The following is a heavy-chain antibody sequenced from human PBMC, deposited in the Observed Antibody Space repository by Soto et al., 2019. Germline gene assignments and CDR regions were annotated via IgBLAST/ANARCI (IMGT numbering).Heavy chain of an antibody. CDR1: GGSISSSSYY. CDR2: IYYSGST. D-gene: IGHD6-19*01. Sequence: QLQLQESGPGLVKPSETRSLTCTVSGGSISSSSYYWGWIRQPPRKGLEWIGSIYYSGSTYYNPSLKSRVTISVDTSKNQFSLKLSSVTAADTAVYYGAKSVAAPGLGPEYFQHWGQGTLVTVSS. J-gene: IGHJ1*01. CDR3: AKSVAAPGLGPEYFQH. V-gene: IGHV4-39*01.